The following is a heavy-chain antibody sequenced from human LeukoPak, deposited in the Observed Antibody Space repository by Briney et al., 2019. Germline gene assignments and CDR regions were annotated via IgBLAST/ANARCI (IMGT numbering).Heavy chain of an antibody. V-gene: IGHV1-18*01. J-gene: IGHJ3*02. CDR2: ISGYNGNT. CDR3: AREEYCRSTNCPIGNAFDI. CDR1: GFSFSDYG. D-gene: IGHD2-2*01. Sequence: ASVKVSCKASGFSFSDYGINWVRQAPGQGLEWMGWISGYNGNTSSAQNLQGRVTMTTDTSTSTAYMELRSLRSDDTAVYYCAREEYCRSTNCPIGNAFDIWGQGTMVTVSS.